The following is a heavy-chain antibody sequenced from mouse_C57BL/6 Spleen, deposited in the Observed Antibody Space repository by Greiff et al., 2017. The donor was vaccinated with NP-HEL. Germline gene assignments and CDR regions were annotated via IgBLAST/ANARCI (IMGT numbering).Heavy chain of an antibody. V-gene: IGHV1-4*01. D-gene: IGHD2-2*01. CDR2: INPSSGYT. Sequence: QVQLQQSGAELARPGASVKMSCKASGYTFTSYTMHWVKQRPGQGLEWIGYINPSSGYTKYNQKFKDKATLTADKSSSTAYMQLSSLTSEDSAVYYCARRGLEGLDYAMDYWGQGTSDTVSS. CDR3: ARRGLEGLDYAMDY. CDR1: GYTFTSYT. J-gene: IGHJ4*01.